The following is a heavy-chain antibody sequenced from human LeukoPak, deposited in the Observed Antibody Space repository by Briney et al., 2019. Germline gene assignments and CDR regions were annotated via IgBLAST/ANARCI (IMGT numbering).Heavy chain of an antibody. CDR1: GFTLSDYA. D-gene: IGHD7-27*01. V-gene: IGHV3-23*01. CDR2: ISGSGGST. J-gene: IGHJ6*02. CDR3: AKDRLTGGYYYYGMDV. Sequence: GGSLRLSCAASGFTLSDYAMSWVRQAPGKGLEWVSAISGSGGSTYYADSVKGRFTISRDNSKNTLYLQMNSLRAEDTAVYYCAKDRLTGGYYYYGMDVWGQGTTVTVSS.